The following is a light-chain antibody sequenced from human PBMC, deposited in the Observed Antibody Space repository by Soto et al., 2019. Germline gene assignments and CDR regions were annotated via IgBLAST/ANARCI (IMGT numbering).Light chain of an antibody. CDR2: DAS. CDR1: QSVSTW. V-gene: IGKV1-5*01. Sequence: DIQMTQSPSTLSASVGDRVTITCRASQSVSTWLAWYQQKPGKAPKLLIYDASGLASGVPSRFSGSGSGTEFTLTISCLQPDDSATYYCQQYDRYSPTFGQGTRVEIK. J-gene: IGKJ1*01. CDR3: QQYDRYSPT.